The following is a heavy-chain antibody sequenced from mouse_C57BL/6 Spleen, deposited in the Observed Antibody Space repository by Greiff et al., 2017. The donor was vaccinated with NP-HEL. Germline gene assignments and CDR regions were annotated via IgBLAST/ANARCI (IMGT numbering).Heavy chain of an antibody. Sequence: QVQLKESGAEMARPGASVKLSCKASGYTFTSYGISWVKQRTGQGLEWIGEIYPRSGNTYYNEKFKGKATLTAEKSSSTAYMELRSLTSEDSAVYFCARPYYYGSRGFAYWGQGTLVTVSA. V-gene: IGHV1-81*01. CDR3: ARPYYYGSRGFAY. J-gene: IGHJ3*01. CDR2: IYPRSGNT. D-gene: IGHD1-1*01. CDR1: GYTFTSYG.